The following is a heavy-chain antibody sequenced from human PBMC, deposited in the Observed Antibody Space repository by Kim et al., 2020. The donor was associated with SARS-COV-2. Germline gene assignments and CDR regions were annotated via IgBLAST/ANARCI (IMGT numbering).Heavy chain of an antibody. D-gene: IGHD6-19*01. CDR1: GFTFSSYG. CDR2: IWYDRSNK. V-gene: IGHV3-33*01. CDR3: ARAKGSSGWNAFDI. Sequence: GGSLRLSCAASGFTFSSYGMHWVRQAPGKGLEWVAVIWYDRSNKYYADSVKGRFTISRDNSKNTLYLQMNSLRAEDTAVYYCARAKGSSGWNAFDIWGQGTMVTVSS. J-gene: IGHJ3*02.